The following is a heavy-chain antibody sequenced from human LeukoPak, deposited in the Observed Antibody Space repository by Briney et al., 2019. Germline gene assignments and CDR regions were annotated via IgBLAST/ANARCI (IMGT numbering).Heavy chain of an antibody. J-gene: IGHJ4*02. V-gene: IGHV1-46*01. CDR2: INPSGGST. CDR3: ARTAGRTFDH. Sequence: EWMGIINPSGGSTSYAQKFQGRVTMTRDTSTSTVYMELSSLRSEDTAVYYCARTAGRTFDHWGQGTLVTVSS. D-gene: IGHD6-6*01.